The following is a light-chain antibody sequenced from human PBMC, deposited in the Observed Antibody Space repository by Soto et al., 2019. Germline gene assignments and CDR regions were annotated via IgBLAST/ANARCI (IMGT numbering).Light chain of an antibody. V-gene: IGKV3-11*01. Sequence: VLTQSPVTLSLSPRETPTLSSRASQSVNAYSASYQQKPGHAPRLLIYDPSVRATGIPARFSGSGSGTDFTLTISSLESEVCAGYYCEQHLGRHTFGQATKVEF. CDR3: EQHLGRHT. CDR2: DPS. CDR1: QSVNAY. J-gene: IGKJ1*01.